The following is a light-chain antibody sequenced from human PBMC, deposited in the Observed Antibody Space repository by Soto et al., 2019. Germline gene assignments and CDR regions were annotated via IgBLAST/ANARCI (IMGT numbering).Light chain of an antibody. J-gene: IGKJ4*01. CDR3: QQYNNWPLT. CDR1: QSVSSN. Sequence: EIVMTQSPATLSVSPGERATLSCRASQSVSSNLAWYQQKPGQAPRLLIYGASTRATGIPARFSGSGSGTEFTLTISSLQSEDCAVYYCQQYNNWPLTLGGGTKVEIK. CDR2: GAS. V-gene: IGKV3-15*01.